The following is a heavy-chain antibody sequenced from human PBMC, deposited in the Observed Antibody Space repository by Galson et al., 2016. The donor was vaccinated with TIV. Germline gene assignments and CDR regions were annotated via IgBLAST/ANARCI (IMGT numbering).Heavy chain of an antibody. D-gene: IGHD3-22*01. J-gene: IGHJ4*02. CDR3: AKIDSSGYYYARRFDF. CDR2: ITVSGANT. V-gene: IGHV3-23*01. Sequence: SLRLSCAASGLTFSSFAFSWVRQAPGKGLEWVSAITVSGANTYYTDSVKGRFTVSRDNSKNTLYLQMNSLRAEDTAVYYCAKIDSSGYYYARRFDFWGQGTLVTVSS. CDR1: GLTFSSFA.